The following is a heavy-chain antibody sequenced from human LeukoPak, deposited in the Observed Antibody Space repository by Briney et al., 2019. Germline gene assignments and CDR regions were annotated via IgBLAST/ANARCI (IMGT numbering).Heavy chain of an antibody. V-gene: IGHV4-34*01. CDR3: ARVRGVIGDY. Sequence: PSETLSLTCAVYGGSFSGYYWSWIRQPPGKGLEWIGEINHSGSTNYNPSLKSRVTISVDTSKNQFSLKLSSVTAADTAVYYCARVRGVIGDYWGQGTLVTVSS. J-gene: IGHJ4*02. D-gene: IGHD3-16*02. CDR1: GGSFSGYY. CDR2: INHSGST.